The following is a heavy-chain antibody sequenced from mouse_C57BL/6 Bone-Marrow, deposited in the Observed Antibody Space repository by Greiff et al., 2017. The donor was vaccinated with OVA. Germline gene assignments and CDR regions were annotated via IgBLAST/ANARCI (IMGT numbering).Heavy chain of an antibody. D-gene: IGHD3-2*02. CDR1: GYTFTNYW. J-gene: IGHJ3*01. CDR2: IYPGGGYT. Sequence: QVQLQQSGAELVRPGTSVKMSCKASGYTFTNYWIGWAKQRPGHGLEWIGDIYPGGGYTNYNEKFKGKATLTADKPSSTAYMQFSSLTSEDSAIYYCARGEGTAQATWFAYWGQGTLVTVSA. CDR3: ARGEGTAQATWFAY. V-gene: IGHV1-63*01.